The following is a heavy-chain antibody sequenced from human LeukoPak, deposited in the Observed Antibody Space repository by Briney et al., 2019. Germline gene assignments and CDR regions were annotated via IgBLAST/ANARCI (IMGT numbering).Heavy chain of an antibody. CDR3: AKSIEYCGADCYGYFDL. V-gene: IGHV1-2*06. CDR2: INPNSGAT. Sequence: ASAKVSSKPSVYTFIGYYMRWVRQAPGQGLEWVGRINPNSGATNYAQKFQGRVTMTRDTSISTAYMELTTLRSDDTAVYYCAKSIEYCGADCYGYFDLWGRGTLVTVSS. CDR1: VYTFIGYY. J-gene: IGHJ2*01. D-gene: IGHD2-21*02.